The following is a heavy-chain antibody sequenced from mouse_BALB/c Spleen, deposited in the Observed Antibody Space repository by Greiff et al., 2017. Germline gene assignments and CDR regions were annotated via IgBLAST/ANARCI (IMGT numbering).Heavy chain of an antibody. CDR2: IRSKSNNYAT. CDR1: GFTFNTYA. CDR3: VSGNYMGY. J-gene: IGHJ4*01. Sequence: EVQLVESGGGLVQPKGSLKLSCAASGFTFNTYAMNWVRQAPGKGLEWVARIRSKSNNYATYYADSVKDRFTISRDDSQSMLYLQMNNLKTEDTAMYYCVSGNYMGYGGQGTSVTVSA. V-gene: IGHV10-1*02. D-gene: IGHD2-1*01.